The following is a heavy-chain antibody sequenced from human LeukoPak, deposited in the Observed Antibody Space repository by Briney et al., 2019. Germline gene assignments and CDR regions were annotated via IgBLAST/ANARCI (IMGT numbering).Heavy chain of an antibody. CDR1: GGSISGYY. Sequence: PSETLSLTCTVSGGSISGYYWSWIRQRPGKGLEWMGYIYYSGSTNYNPSLKSRVTISVDTSKNQFSLKLSSVTAADTAVYYCARGCSAGTPHNWFDPWGQGTLVTVSS. CDR2: IYYSGST. J-gene: IGHJ5*02. V-gene: IGHV4-59*01. CDR3: ARGCSAGTPHNWFDP. D-gene: IGHD6-13*01.